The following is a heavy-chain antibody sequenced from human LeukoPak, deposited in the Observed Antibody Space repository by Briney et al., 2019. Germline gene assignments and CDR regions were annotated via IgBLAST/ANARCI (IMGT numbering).Heavy chain of an antibody. Sequence: GGSLRLSCAASGFTFSSYAMSWVRQAPGKGLEWVSSISGSGGTTYYADSVKGRFTISRDNSKNTLYLQMNSLRAEDTAVFYCAKTRIVCTSVSCPGGGFDYWGHGTLVTVSS. V-gene: IGHV3-23*01. D-gene: IGHD2-2*01. CDR1: GFTFSSYA. CDR2: ISGSGGTT. J-gene: IGHJ4*01. CDR3: AKTRIVCTSVSCPGGGFDY.